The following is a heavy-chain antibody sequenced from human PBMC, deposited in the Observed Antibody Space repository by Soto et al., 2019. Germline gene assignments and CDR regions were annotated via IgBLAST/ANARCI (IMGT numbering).Heavy chain of an antibody. V-gene: IGHV1-18*01. CDR1: GYTFTSYG. Sequence: ASVKVSCKASGYTFTSYGISWVRQAPGQGLEWMGWINGYNGNTNHAQKLQGRVTMSTDTSTSTAYMELRSLRSDDSAVYYCARMGDVPYYYYGTDVWGQGTTVTVSS. CDR2: INGYNGNT. J-gene: IGHJ6*02. D-gene: IGHD3-16*01. CDR3: ARMGDVPYYYYGTDV.